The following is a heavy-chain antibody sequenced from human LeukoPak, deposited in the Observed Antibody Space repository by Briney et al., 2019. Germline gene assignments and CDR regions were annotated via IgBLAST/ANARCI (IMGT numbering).Heavy chain of an antibody. J-gene: IGHJ4*02. Sequence: PGRSLRLSCAASGFTFSSYGMHWVRQAPGKGLEWVAVIWYDGSNKYYADSVKGRFAVSRDNSKNTLYLQMNSLRADDTAVYYCAGGSLGSGTSSDCCPLDYWGQGTLVTVSS. D-gene: IGHD2-15*01. CDR1: GFTFSSYG. V-gene: IGHV3-33*01. CDR3: AGGSLGSGTSSDCCPLDY. CDR2: IWYDGSNK.